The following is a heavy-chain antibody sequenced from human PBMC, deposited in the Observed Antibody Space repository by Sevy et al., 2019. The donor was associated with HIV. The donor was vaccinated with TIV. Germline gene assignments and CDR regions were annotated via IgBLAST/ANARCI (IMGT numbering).Heavy chain of an antibody. Sequence: ASVKVSCKSTGYIFSDYNMHWVRQAPGQGLEWMALINPKSGDTIYAQRFRGRVSMTRDTSMSTAYMELSGLTSDDTAVYYCVRESIPVPKTLLSFDIWGQGTMVTVSS. CDR1: GYIFSDYN. V-gene: IGHV1-2*06. CDR3: VRESIPVPKTLLSFDI. J-gene: IGHJ3*02. CDR2: INPKSGDT. D-gene: IGHD4-4*01.